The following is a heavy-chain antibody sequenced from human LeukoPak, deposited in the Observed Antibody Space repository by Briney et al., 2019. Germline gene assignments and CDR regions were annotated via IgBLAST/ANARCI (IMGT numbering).Heavy chain of an antibody. J-gene: IGHJ3*02. CDR3: TREGGRGYSSVTGAFDI. D-gene: IGHD5-18*01. Sequence: GGSLRLSRAPSGFTFSCYVMHWVRQAPGKGLEYVSSISLPHTTYYATPVKGRFAISRDNYTNTLDLQMCSLRVEDMAVYYCTREGGRGYSSVTGAFDIWGEGTIVTVSS. CDR2: ISLPHTT. CDR1: GFTFSCYV. V-gene: IGHV3-64*01.